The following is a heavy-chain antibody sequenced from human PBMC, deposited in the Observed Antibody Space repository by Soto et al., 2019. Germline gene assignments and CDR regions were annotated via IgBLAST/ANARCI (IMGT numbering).Heavy chain of an antibody. D-gene: IGHD1-20*01. V-gene: IGHV1-46*03. CDR2: INPSGGST. J-gene: IGHJ3*02. Sequence: QVQLVQSGAEVKKPGASVKVSCKASGYTFTSYYMHWVRQAPGQGLEWMGIINPSGGSTSYAQKFHGRVTMTRDTSTSTVYMELSSLRSEDTGVYYCARDRVTGTTYDAFDIWGQGTMVTVSS. CDR1: GYTFTSYY. CDR3: ARDRVTGTTYDAFDI.